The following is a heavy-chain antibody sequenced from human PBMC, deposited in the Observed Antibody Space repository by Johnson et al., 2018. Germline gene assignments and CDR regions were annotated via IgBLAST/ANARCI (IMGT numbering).Heavy chain of an antibody. CDR3: ASGRIRPYSYYYGMDV. Sequence: QVQLQQWGAGLLKPSETLSLTCAVYGGSFSGYYWSWIRQPPGKGLEWIGEINHSGSTNYNPSLKSRVTISIDTSKNQCSLKLSSVTAAHTAVYYWASGRIRPYSYYYGMDVWGQGTTVTVSS. CDR1: GGSFSGYY. J-gene: IGHJ6*02. V-gene: IGHV4-34*01. CDR2: INHSGST.